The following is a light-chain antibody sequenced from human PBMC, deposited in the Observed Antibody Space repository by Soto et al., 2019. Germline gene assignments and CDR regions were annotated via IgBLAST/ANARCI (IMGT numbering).Light chain of an antibody. J-gene: IGKJ3*01. CDR3: QQYKNFPLS. Sequence: DIQMTQSPSSLSASVGDRVNITCRASQVITNYLAWYQQKPGKVPKPLIYAASTLQSGAPSRFSGSGSGTDFTLAISSLQPEDFATYYCQQYKNFPLSFGPGTTVDIK. V-gene: IGKV1-27*01. CDR2: AAS. CDR1: QVITNY.